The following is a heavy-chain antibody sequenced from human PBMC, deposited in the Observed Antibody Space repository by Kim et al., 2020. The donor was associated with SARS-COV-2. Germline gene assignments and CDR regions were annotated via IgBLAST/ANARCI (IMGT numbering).Heavy chain of an antibody. CDR3: ASPAVEMATIPFYYFD. Sequence: SETLSLTCTVSGGSISSSSYYWGWIRQPPGKGLEWIGSIYYSGSTYYNPSLKSRVTISVDTSKNQFSLKLSSVTAADTAVYYCASPAVEMATIPFYYFD. D-gene: IGHD5-12*01. V-gene: IGHV4-39*01. CDR2: IYYSGST. J-gene: IGHJ4*01. CDR1: GGSISSSSYY.